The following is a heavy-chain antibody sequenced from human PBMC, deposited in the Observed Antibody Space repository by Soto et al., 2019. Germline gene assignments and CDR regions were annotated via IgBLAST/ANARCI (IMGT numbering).Heavy chain of an antibody. D-gene: IGHD1-26*01. V-gene: IGHV1-3*01. Sequence: ASVKVSCKASGYTFIRYGISWVRQAPGQGLEWMGWINAGNGDTKYSQNFRGRVTITRDTAASTVYMEVRRLRSEDTAVYYCGRAPEWELLRVPPPFDYWGQGTLVTVSS. CDR2: INAGNGDT. CDR3: GRAPEWELLRVPPPFDY. J-gene: IGHJ4*02. CDR1: GYTFIRYG.